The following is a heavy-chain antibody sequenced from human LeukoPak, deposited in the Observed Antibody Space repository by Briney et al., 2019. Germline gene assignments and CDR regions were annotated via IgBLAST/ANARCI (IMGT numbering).Heavy chain of an antibody. CDR1: GGTFSSYA. Sequence: SVKVSCKASGGTFSSYAISWVRQAPGQGLEWMGRIIPILGIANYAQKFQGRVTITADKSTSTAYMELSSLRSEDTAVYCCARELWFGELFDAFDIWGQGTMVTVSS. CDR3: ARELWFGELFDAFDI. D-gene: IGHD3-10*01. V-gene: IGHV1-69*04. CDR2: IIPILGIA. J-gene: IGHJ3*02.